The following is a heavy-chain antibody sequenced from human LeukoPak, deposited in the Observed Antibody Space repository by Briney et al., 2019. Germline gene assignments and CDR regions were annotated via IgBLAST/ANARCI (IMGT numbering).Heavy chain of an antibody. CDR3: ARGSGPLSGSYSDWYDP. D-gene: IGHD1-26*01. CDR2: ISAYNGNT. CDR1: GYTFTSYG. J-gene: IGHJ5*02. Sequence: ASVKVSCKASGYTFTSYGISWVRQAPGQGLEWMGWISAYNGNTNYAQKLQGRVTMTTDTSTSTAYMELRSLRSDDTAVYYCARGSGPLSGSYSDWYDPWGQGTLVTVSS. V-gene: IGHV1-18*01.